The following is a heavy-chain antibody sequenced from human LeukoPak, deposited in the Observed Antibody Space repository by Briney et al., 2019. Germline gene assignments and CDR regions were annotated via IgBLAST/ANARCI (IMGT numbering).Heavy chain of an antibody. CDR3: ARGMGSSSWHPLDY. CDR1: GGSISSGGYY. D-gene: IGHD6-13*01. CDR2: IYYSGST. J-gene: IGHJ4*02. Sequence: SETLSLTCTVSGGSISSGGYYWSWIRQHPGKGLEWIGYIYYSGSTYYNPSLKSRVTISVDTSKNQFSLKLSSVTAADTAVYYCARGMGSSSWHPLDYWGQGTLVAVSS. V-gene: IGHV4-31*03.